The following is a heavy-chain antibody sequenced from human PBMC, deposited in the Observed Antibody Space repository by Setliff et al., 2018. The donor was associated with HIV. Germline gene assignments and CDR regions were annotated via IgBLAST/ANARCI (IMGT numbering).Heavy chain of an antibody. CDR2: IYYSGST. J-gene: IGHJ6*03. CDR3: ARGGAAAGIVSYYYYYMDV. D-gene: IGHD6-13*01. Sequence: SETLSLTCTVSGGSISSSSYYWGWIRQPQGKRLEWIGSIYYSGSTYYNPSLKSRVTISVDTSKNPFSLKLSSVTAADTAVYYCARGGAAAGIVSYYYYYMDVWGKGTTVTVS. V-gene: IGHV4-39*01. CDR1: GGSISSSSYY.